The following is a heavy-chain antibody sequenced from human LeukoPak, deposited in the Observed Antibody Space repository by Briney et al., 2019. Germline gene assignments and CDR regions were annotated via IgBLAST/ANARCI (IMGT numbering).Heavy chain of an antibody. V-gene: IGHV3-13*01. Sequence: GGSLRLSCAASGFTFSSYDMHWVRQATGKGLEWVSAIGTAGDTYYPGSVKGRFTISRENAKNTLYLQMNSLRVEDTAVYYCAKDPYYDSSGRYYYYFYMDVWGKGTTVTVSS. D-gene: IGHD3-22*01. CDR3: AKDPYYDSSGRYYYYFYMDV. J-gene: IGHJ6*03. CDR2: IGTAGDT. CDR1: GFTFSSYD.